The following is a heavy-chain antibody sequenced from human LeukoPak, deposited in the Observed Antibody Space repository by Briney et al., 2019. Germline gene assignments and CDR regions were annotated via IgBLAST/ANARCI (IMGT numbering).Heavy chain of an antibody. Sequence: GGSLRLSCAASGFTFSTYAMSWVRQAPGKGLEWVSTISGSGTNTYYADSVKGRFTISRDNSKNTLYLQMHSLRAEDTAVYYCARGQQWLVHAFDIWGQGTMVTVSS. D-gene: IGHD6-19*01. CDR1: GFTFSTYA. V-gene: IGHV3-23*01. J-gene: IGHJ3*02. CDR2: ISGSGTNT. CDR3: ARGQQWLVHAFDI.